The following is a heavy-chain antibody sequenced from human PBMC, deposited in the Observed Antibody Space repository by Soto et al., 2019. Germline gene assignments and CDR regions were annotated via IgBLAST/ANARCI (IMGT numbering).Heavy chain of an antibody. CDR3: TRAGRYSYDNWFDP. V-gene: IGHV1-69*13. CDR2: IVPIVDTA. Sequence: SVKVSCKTSGGTFSSYAISWVRQAPGQGLEWMGGIVPIVDTATYAQKFQGRVTITADESKNTLYLQMNSLRVEDTALYYCTRAGRYSYDNWFDPWGQGTLVTVSS. CDR1: GGTFSSYA. D-gene: IGHD5-18*01. J-gene: IGHJ5*02.